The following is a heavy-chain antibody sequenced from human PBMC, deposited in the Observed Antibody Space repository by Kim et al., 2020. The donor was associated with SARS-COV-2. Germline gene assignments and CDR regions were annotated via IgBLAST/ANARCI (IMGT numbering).Heavy chain of an antibody. D-gene: IGHD2-2*01. CDR2: ISGSGDNT. Sequence: GGSLRLSCAASGFTFSSYAMSWVRQAPGKGLEWVSVISGSGDNTCYADSVKGRFTISRDNSKNTLYLQMNSLRTEDTAVYYCAKSTFAIVVVPAAPDLDYWGQGTLVTVSS. J-gene: IGHJ4*02. CDR1: GFTFSSYA. V-gene: IGHV3-23*01. CDR3: AKSTFAIVVVPAAPDLDY.